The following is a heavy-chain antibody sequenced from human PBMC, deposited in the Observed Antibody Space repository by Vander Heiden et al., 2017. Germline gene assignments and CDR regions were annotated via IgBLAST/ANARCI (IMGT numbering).Heavy chain of an antibody. CDR1: GVALSGYG. Sequence: QVQLVGSGGRVVQAARSVRLPWAASGVALSGYGMQWGRQAPGKGLEWVTVIWYDGSKTNYVDSVKGRFTISRDDSKNTLYLQMNSLRAEDTGVYYCARYDGTTHAFDIWGQGTMVTVSS. D-gene: IGHD3-3*01. CDR2: IWYDGSKT. V-gene: IGHV3-33*01. J-gene: IGHJ3*02. CDR3: ARYDGTTHAFDI.